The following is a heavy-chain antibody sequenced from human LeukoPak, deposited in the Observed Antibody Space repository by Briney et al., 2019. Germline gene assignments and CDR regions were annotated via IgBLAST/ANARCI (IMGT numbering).Heavy chain of an antibody. V-gene: IGHV3-7*01. CDR1: RFTFNSYW. D-gene: IGHD1-26*01. CDR3: TRDRESGSVVHYYYYMDV. Sequence: GGSLRLSCAGSRFTFNSYWMSWVRQAPGKGLEWVANIKQDGSEKDYLDSVKGRFTISRDNTKNSLYMQMNSLRDEDTAVYYCTRDRESGSVVHYYYYMDVWGKGTTVTLSS. CDR2: IKQDGSEK. J-gene: IGHJ6*03.